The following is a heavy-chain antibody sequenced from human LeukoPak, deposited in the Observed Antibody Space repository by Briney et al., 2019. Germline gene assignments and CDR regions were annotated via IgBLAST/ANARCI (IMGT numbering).Heavy chain of an antibody. CDR3: ARTSNWFDP. J-gene: IGHJ5*02. Sequence: PSETLSLTCTVSGGSVSSGSYYWSWIRQPPGKGLEWIGYIYYSGSSYYNPSLKSRATISQDTSKNQFSLKLSSVTAADTAVYYCARTSNWFDPWGQGTLVTVSS. CDR1: GGSVSSGSYY. CDR2: IYYSGSS. V-gene: IGHV4-61*01.